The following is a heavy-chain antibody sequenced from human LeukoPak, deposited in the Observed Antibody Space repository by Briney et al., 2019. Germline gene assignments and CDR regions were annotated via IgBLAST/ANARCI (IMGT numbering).Heavy chain of an antibody. J-gene: IGHJ3*02. D-gene: IGHD2-21*02. CDR3: ARDGRYCGGDCLISPNAFDI. V-gene: IGHV3-23*01. Sequence: PGGSLRLSCAASGFTFSSYAMSWVRQAPGKGLEWVSAISGSGGSTYYADSVKGRFTISRDNSKNTLYLQMNSLRAEDTAVYYCARDGRYCGGDCLISPNAFDIWGQGTMVTVSS. CDR1: GFTFSSYA. CDR2: ISGSGGST.